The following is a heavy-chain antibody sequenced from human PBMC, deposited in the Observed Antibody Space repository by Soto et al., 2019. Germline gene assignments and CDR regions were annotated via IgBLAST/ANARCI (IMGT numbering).Heavy chain of an antibody. CDR2: IIPILGIA. J-gene: IGHJ3*02. CDR1: GGTFSSYT. D-gene: IGHD3-9*01. Sequence: QVQLVQSGAEVKKPGSSVKVSCKASGGTFSSYTISWVRQAPGQGLEWMGRIIPILGIANYAQKFQGRVTITADKSPSTAYMELSSLRSEDTAVYYCAREFGIYDILTGYYSRDAFDIWGQGTMVTVSS. V-gene: IGHV1-69*08. CDR3: AREFGIYDILTGYYSRDAFDI.